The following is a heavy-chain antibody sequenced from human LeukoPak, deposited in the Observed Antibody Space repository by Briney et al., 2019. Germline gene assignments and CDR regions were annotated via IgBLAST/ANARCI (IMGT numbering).Heavy chain of an antibody. J-gene: IGHJ5*02. CDR1: GGTFSSYA. Sequence: SVKVSCKASGGTFSSYAISWVRQAPGQGLEWMGRIIPIFGTANYAQKFQGRVTITTDESTSTAYMELSSLRSEDTAVYYCARDGAIAARQTNWFDPWGQGTLVTVSS. D-gene: IGHD6-6*01. CDR3: ARDGAIAARQTNWFDP. CDR2: IIPIFGTA. V-gene: IGHV1-69*05.